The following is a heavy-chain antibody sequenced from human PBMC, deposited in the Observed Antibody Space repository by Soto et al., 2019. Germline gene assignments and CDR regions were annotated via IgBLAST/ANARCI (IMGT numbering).Heavy chain of an antibody. CDR3: AKDLGSGSYLFDAFDI. V-gene: IGHV3-30*18. D-gene: IGHD1-26*01. Sequence: GGSLMLSWGASGFTFSNYGMHWVRQAPGKGLEWVAVISYDGSNKYYADSVKGRFTISRDNSKNTLYLQMNSLRAEDTAVYYCAKDLGSGSYLFDAFDIWGQGTMVTVSS. CDR2: ISYDGSNK. J-gene: IGHJ3*02. CDR1: GFTFSNYG.